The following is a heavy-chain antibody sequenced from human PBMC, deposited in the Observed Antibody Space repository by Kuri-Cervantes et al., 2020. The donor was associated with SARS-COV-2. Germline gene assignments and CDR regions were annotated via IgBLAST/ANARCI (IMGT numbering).Heavy chain of an antibody. CDR2: IYSGGST. CDR3: AREVRTVGYYYYMDV. Sequence: GGSLRLSCAASGFTVSSNYMSWVRQAPGKGLEWVSVIYSGGSTYYADSVKGRFTISRDNSKNTLYLQMNSLRAEDTAVYYCAREVRTVGYYYYMDVWGKETTVTVSS. V-gene: IGHV3-53*01. D-gene: IGHD4-23*01. J-gene: IGHJ6*03. CDR1: GFTVSSNY.